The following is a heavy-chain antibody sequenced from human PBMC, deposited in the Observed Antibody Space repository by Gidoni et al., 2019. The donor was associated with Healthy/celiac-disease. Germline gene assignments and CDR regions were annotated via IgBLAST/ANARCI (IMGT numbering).Heavy chain of an antibody. J-gene: IGHJ2*01. CDR1: GFTFSSYG. D-gene: IGHD2-21*01. Sequence: QVQLVESGGGVVQPGRSLRLPCAASGFTFSSYGRHWVRQAPGKGLEWVAVISYDGSNKYYADSVKGRFTISRDNSKNTLYLQMNSLRAEDTAVYYCAKDRAPYCGGDCYSYFDLWGRGTLVTVSS. CDR3: AKDRAPYCGGDCYSYFDL. CDR2: ISYDGSNK. V-gene: IGHV3-30*18.